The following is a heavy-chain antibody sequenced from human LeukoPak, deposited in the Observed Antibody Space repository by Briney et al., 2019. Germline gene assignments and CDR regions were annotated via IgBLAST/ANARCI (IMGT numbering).Heavy chain of an antibody. J-gene: IGHJ3*02. CDR1: GFTFSSYG. Sequence: GGSLRLSCAASGFTFSSYGMHWVRQAPGKGLEWVAVISYDGSNKYYADSVKGRFTISRDNSKNTLYLQMNSLRAEDTAVYYCARDGHGSTDDFDNWGQGTMVTVSS. V-gene: IGHV3-30*03. CDR2: ISYDGSNK. CDR3: ARDGHGSTDDFDN. D-gene: IGHD2-2*01.